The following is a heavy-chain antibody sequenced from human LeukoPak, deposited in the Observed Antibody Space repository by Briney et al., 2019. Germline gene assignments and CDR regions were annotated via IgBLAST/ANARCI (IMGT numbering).Heavy chain of an antibody. Sequence: PGGTLRVSRTASGFTFRSFAMSWVCAAPGEGLERVSTITGGSGAKYYADSVKGRFTISRDNSKDTLYLQMHSLRAEDTAVYFCAKDTPLTTYTSGWSSNSFDYWGQGTLVAVSS. D-gene: IGHD6-19*01. CDR1: GFTFRSFA. V-gene: IGHV3-23*01. CDR2: ITGGSGAK. J-gene: IGHJ4*02. CDR3: AKDTPLTTYTSGWSSNSFDY.